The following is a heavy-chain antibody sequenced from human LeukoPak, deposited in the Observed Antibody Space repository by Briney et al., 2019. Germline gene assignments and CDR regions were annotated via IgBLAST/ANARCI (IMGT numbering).Heavy chain of an antibody. CDR2: ISSSSSTI. V-gene: IGHV3-48*01. Sequence: GGSLRLSCAASGFTFSSYSMNWVRQAPGKGLEWVSYISSSSSTIYYADSVKGRFTISRDNAKNSLYLQINSLRAEDTAVYYCARDYDSSGYSPWFDPRGQGTLVTVSS. CDR1: GFTFSSYS. D-gene: IGHD3-22*01. J-gene: IGHJ5*02. CDR3: ARDYDSSGYSPWFDP.